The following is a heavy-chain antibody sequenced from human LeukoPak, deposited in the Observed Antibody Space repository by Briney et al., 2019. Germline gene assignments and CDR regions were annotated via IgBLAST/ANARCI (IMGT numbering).Heavy chain of an antibody. CDR2: ISWNGGST. Sequence: PGGSLRLSCAASGFTFSSYAMSWVRQAPGKGLEWVSLISWNGGSTYYADSVKGRFTISRDNSKNSLYLQMNSLRTEDTALYYCAKERGSSGYFDYWGQGSLVTVSS. V-gene: IGHV3-43*01. CDR3: AKERGSSGYFDY. D-gene: IGHD6-6*01. CDR1: GFTFSSYA. J-gene: IGHJ4*02.